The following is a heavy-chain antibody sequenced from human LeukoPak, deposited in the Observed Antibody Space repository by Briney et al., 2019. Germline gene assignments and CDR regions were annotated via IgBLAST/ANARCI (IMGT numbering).Heavy chain of an antibody. J-gene: IGHJ6*02. V-gene: IGHV4-31*03. CDR3: ARDPRVYGMDV. Sequence: SETLSLSCTASGDSISSGVYYWSWIRQDPGKGLEWIGYIYYSGITYYNPSLKSRVTISLDTSRNQFSLRLNSVTAADTAVYYCARDPRVYGMDVWGQKTTVTVSS. CDR1: GDSISSGVYY. D-gene: IGHD6-13*01. CDR2: IYYSGIT.